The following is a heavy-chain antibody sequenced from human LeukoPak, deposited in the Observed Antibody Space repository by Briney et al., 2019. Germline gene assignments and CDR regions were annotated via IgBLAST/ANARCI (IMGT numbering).Heavy chain of an antibody. Sequence: GGSLRLSCAASGFTFSSYGMHWVRQAPGKGLEWVAVIWYDGSNKYYADSVKGRFTISRDNSKNTLYLQMNSLRAEDTAVYYCARDPKITMVRGVNPPDYWGQGTLVTVSS. V-gene: IGHV3-33*01. D-gene: IGHD3-10*01. CDR3: ARDPKITMVRGVNPPDY. J-gene: IGHJ4*02. CDR1: GFTFSSYG. CDR2: IWYDGSNK.